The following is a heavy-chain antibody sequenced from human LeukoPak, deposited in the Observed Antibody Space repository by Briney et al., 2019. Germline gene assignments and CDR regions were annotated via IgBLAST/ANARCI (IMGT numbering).Heavy chain of an antibody. Sequence: PGRSLRLSCGASGFTFSSYGMHWVRQAPGKGLEWVAVISNDGTNEYYADSVKGRFTISRDNAKNSLYLQMNSLRAEDTAVYYCAREDNYYGSGTPFDYWGQGTLVTVSS. CDR1: GFTFSSYG. J-gene: IGHJ4*02. CDR3: AREDNYYGSGTPFDY. CDR2: ISNDGTNE. V-gene: IGHV3-30*03. D-gene: IGHD3-10*01.